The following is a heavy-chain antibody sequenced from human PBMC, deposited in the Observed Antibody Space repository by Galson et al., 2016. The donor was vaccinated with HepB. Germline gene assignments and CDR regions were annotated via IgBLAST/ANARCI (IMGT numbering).Heavy chain of an antibody. Sequence: QSGAEVKKPGDSLTISCKISGHNFTSHCIDWVRQRPGKGLEWMGRIDPSNSYTTYRPSFQGHVTISGDTSISTAYLQWNSLRPSDTALYFCGRCMTNAFGGVIADWGQGTLVIVAA. J-gene: IGHJ1*01. V-gene: IGHV5-10-1*01. CDR1: GHNFTSHC. CDR2: IDPSNSYT. CDR3: GRCMTNAFGGVIAD. D-gene: IGHD3-16*02.